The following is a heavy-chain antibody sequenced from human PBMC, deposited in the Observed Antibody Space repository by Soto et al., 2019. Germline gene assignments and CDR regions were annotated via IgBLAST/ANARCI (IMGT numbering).Heavy chain of an antibody. CDR2: ISYDGSNK. D-gene: IGHD2-2*01. Sequence: AGGSLRLYCAASGFTFSSYAMHWVRQAPGKGLEWVAVISYDGSNKYYADSVKGRFTISRDNSKNTLYLQMNSLRAEDTAVYYCARDIRDIVVVPAAVNAAEYYGMDVWGQGTTVTVSS. CDR3: ARDIRDIVVVPAAVNAAEYYGMDV. V-gene: IGHV3-30-3*01. CDR1: GFTFSSYA. J-gene: IGHJ6*02.